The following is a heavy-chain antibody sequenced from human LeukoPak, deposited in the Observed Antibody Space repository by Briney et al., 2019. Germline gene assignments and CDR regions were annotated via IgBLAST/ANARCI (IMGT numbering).Heavy chain of an antibody. V-gene: IGHV4-39*01. CDR3: ARRDGLDAFDI. Sequence: SETLSLTCTVSGGSISSYYWGWIRQPPGKGLEWIGSIYYSGSTYYNPSLKSRATISVDTSKNQFSLKLSSVTAADTAVYYCARRDGLDAFDIWGHGTMVTVSS. D-gene: IGHD5-24*01. J-gene: IGHJ3*02. CDR2: IYYSGST. CDR1: GGSISSYY.